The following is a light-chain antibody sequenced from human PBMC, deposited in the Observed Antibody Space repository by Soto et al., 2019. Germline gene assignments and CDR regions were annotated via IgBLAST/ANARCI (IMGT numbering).Light chain of an antibody. CDR2: YDD. CDR3: AAWDDSLNADV. V-gene: IGLV1-36*01. J-gene: IGLJ1*01. Sequence: QSVLTQPPSVSEAPWQRVTISCSGSSSDIGRNAVNWYQQLPGKSPKLLIYYDDLLPAGVSDRFSASKSGTSASLAISGLQSEDEAHYYCAAWDDSLNADVFGTGTKVTVL. CDR1: SSDIGRNA.